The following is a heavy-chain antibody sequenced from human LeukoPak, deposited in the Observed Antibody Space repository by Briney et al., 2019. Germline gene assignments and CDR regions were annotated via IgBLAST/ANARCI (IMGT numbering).Heavy chain of an antibody. V-gene: IGHV3-21*01. CDR3: ASGPDYGDYSNDY. Sequence: GGSLRLSCAASGFTFSSYSMNRVRQAPGKGLEWVSSISSSSSNIYYADSVKGRFTISRDNAKNSLYLQMNSLRAEDTAVYYCASGPDYGDYSNDYWGQGILVTVSS. CDR1: GFTFSSYS. D-gene: IGHD4-17*01. J-gene: IGHJ4*02. CDR2: ISSSSSNI.